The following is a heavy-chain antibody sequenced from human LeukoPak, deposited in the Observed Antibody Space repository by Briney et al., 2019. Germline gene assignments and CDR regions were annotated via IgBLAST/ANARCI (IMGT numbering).Heavy chain of an antibody. CDR1: GFTFSSYA. D-gene: IGHD2-2*01. CDR3: AKFRYCSSTSCPYYYYYYMDV. J-gene: IGHJ6*03. CDR2: ISGSGGST. Sequence: AGGSLRPSCAASGFTFSSYAMSWVRQAPGKGLEWVSAISGSGGSTYYADSVKGRFTISRDNSKNTLYLQMNSLRAEDTAVYYCAKFRYCSSTSCPYYYYYYMDVWGKGTTVTVSS. V-gene: IGHV3-23*01.